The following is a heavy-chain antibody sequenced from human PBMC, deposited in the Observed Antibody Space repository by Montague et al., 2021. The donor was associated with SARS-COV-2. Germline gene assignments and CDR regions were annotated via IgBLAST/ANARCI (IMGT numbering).Heavy chain of an antibody. J-gene: IGHJ4*02. D-gene: IGHD2-2*01. CDR1: GGSFSSYY. CDR3: AKTPVSGYHGGFDS. CDR2: IFTSGTA. Sequence: SETRSLTCTVSGGSFSSYYWSWIRQPAGKGLEWIGRIFTSGTASYSPSLKSRVTMAVDTSKNQFSLKLSSVTAADTAVYYCAKTPVSGYHGGFDSWGQGTRVTVSS. V-gene: IGHV4-4*07.